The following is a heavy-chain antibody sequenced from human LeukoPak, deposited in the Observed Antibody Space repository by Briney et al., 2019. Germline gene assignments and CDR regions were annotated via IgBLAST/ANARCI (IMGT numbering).Heavy chain of an antibody. D-gene: IGHD2-15*01. CDR2: ISPYNGDT. CDR1: GYIFTSYG. J-gene: IGHJ4*02. CDR3: ARDLEEYCSGGNCYSFDC. V-gene: IGHV1-18*01. Sequence: ASVKASCKASGYIFTSYGINWVRQAPGQGLEWMGWISPYNGDTNYAQNFQGRVTMTTDTSTSTAYMDLRSLRSDDTAMYYCARDLEEYCSGGNCYSFDCWGQGTLVTVSS.